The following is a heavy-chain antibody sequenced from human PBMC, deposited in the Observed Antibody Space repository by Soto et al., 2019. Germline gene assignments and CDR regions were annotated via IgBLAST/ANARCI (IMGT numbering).Heavy chain of an antibody. CDR2: IYKSGST. CDR3: ARGAEQWLVSV. D-gene: IGHD6-19*01. V-gene: IGHV4-59*01. Sequence: SETLSLTCTFSGGSISSYYWSWIRQPPGKGLEWIGYIYKSGSTNYNPSLKSRVTISVDTSKNQFSLKLSSVTAADTAVYYCARGAEQWLVSVWGQGTLVTVSS. J-gene: IGHJ4*02. CDR1: GGSISSYY.